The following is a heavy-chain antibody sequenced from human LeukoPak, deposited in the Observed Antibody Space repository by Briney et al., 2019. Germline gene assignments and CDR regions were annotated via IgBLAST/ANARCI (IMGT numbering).Heavy chain of an antibody. CDR2: ISWDGGST. D-gene: IGHD3-10*01. CDR3: ARGHPYYFDY. Sequence: PGGSQRLSCAASGFTFDDYTMHWVRQAPEKGLEWVSLISWDGGSTYYGDSVKGRLTISRDNSKNSLYLQMNSLRTEDTALYYCARGHPYYFDYWGQGTLVTVSS. J-gene: IGHJ4*02. V-gene: IGHV3-43*01. CDR1: GFTFDDYT.